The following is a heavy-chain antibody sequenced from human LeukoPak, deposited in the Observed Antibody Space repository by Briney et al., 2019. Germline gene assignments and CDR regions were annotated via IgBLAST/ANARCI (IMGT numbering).Heavy chain of an antibody. V-gene: IGHV3-21*01. D-gene: IGHD3-3*01. CDR1: GFTFSSYS. CDR2: ISSSSSYI. J-gene: IGHJ6*02. CDR3: ARWGLYDFWSGYYDYYYYYSMDV. Sequence: GGSLRLSCAASGFTFSSYSMNWVRQAPGKGLEWVSSISSSSSYIYYADSVKGRFTISRDNAKNSLYLQMNSLRAEDTAVYYCARWGLYDFWSGYYDYYYYYSMDVWGQGTTVTVSS.